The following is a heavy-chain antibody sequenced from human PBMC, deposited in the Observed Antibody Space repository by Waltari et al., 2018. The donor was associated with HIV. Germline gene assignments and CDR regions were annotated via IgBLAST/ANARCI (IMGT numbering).Heavy chain of an antibody. CDR3: ARARDILSGYPHFDS. CDR2: IYYSGST. J-gene: IGHJ4*02. D-gene: IGHD3-9*01. Sequence: QVQLQESGPGLVKPSQTLSLTCTVSGGSIIRGGAYWSWIRQHPGKGLEWIGYIYYSGSTYYNPSLKSRVTISVDTSKNQFSLKLTSVTAADTALYYCARARDILSGYPHFDSWGQGTLVTVSS. CDR1: GGSIIRGGAY. V-gene: IGHV4-31*03.